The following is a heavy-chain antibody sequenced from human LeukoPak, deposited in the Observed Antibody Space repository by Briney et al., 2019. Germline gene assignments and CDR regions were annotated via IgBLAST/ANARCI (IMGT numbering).Heavy chain of an antibody. CDR1: GFTFSSYV. CDR3: ARHSGSYNWFDP. Sequence: GGSLRLSCAASGFTFSSYVMSWVCQAPGKGLEWVSVISGSGGSTYYADSVKGRFTISRDNAKNSLYLQMNSLRAEDTAVYYCARHSGSYNWFDPWGQGTLVTVSS. V-gene: IGHV3-23*01. CDR2: ISGSGGST. D-gene: IGHD1-26*01. J-gene: IGHJ5*02.